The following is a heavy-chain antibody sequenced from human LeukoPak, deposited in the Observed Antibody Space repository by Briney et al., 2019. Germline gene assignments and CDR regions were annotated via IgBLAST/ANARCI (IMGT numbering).Heavy chain of an antibody. Sequence: SETLSLTCTVSGGSISSYYWSWIRQPPGKRLEWIGYIYYSGSTNYNPPLKSRVTISVDTSKNKFSLKLSSVTAADTAVYYCARAVDSSSWSPVGYWGQGTLVNGFS. CDR3: ARAVDSSSWSPVGY. CDR2: IYYSGST. V-gene: IGHV4-59*01. CDR1: GGSISSYY. D-gene: IGHD6-13*01. J-gene: IGHJ4*02.